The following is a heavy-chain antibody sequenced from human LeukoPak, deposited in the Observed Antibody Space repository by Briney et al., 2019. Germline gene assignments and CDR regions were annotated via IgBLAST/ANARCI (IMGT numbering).Heavy chain of an antibody. CDR3: AKLGLNRNIVAFDY. D-gene: IGHD5-12*01. Sequence: GGSLRLSCAASGFTFYSYWMSWVRQAPGKGLEWVANIKQDGSEKYYVDSVKGRFTISRDNAKNSLYLQMNSLRAEDTAVYYCAKLGLNRNIVAFDYWGQGTLVTVSS. V-gene: IGHV3-7*01. CDR2: IKQDGSEK. J-gene: IGHJ4*02. CDR1: GFTFYSYW.